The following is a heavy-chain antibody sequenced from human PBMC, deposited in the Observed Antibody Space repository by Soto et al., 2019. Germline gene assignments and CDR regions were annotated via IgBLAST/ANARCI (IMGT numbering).Heavy chain of an antibody. J-gene: IGHJ4*02. V-gene: IGHV3-30*03. Sequence: GGSLRLSCAASGFTFSSYGMHWVRQAPGKGLEWVAVISYDGSNKYYADSVKGRFTISRDNSKNTLYLQMNSLRAEDTAVYYCGRVPLDTSYFDYWGQGTLVTVSS. D-gene: IGHD3-16*02. CDR3: GRVPLDTSYFDY. CDR2: ISYDGSNK. CDR1: GFTFSSYG.